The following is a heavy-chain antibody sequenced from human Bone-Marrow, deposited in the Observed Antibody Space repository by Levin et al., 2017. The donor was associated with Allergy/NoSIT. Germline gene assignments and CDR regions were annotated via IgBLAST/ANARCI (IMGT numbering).Heavy chain of an antibody. CDR2: VHSDGSTT. CDR3: ARDSKSLRWDS. D-gene: IGHD4-23*01. V-gene: IGHV3-74*01. CDR1: GFPFSNYW. J-gene: IGHJ4*02. Sequence: LSLTCAASGFPFSNYWMHWVRQAPGKGLVWVSHVHSDGSTTTYADSVKGRFTISRDNAKNTLYLQMNSLRAEDTAVYFCARDSKSLRWDSWGQGTLVTVSS.